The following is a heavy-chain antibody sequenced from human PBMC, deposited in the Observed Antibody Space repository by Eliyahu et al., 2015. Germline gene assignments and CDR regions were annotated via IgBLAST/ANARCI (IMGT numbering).Heavy chain of an antibody. Sequence: QVQLQQWGAGLLKPSETLSLTCAXXGGSXSGYYXXWXRQPPGKGLEWIGEINHSGSTNYNPSLKSRVTISVDTSKNQFSLKLSSVTAADTAVYYCARASREYYYDSSGYYSRLGGNAFDIWGQGTMVTVSS. V-gene: IGHV4-34*01. CDR3: ARASREYYYDSSGYYSRLGGNAFDI. CDR2: INHSGST. D-gene: IGHD3-22*01. J-gene: IGHJ3*02. CDR1: GGSXSGYY.